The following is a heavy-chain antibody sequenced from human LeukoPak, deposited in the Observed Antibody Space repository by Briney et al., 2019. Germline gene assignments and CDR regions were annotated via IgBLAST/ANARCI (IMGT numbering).Heavy chain of an antibody. V-gene: IGHV4-59*11. Sequence: SETLSLTCTVPGGSISSHYWSWIRQPPGKGLEWIGYIYHSGSTNYNPSLKSRVTMSVDMSKNQFSLKLSSVTAADTAVYYCARTSDSSSSAIFESWGQGTLVTVSS. CDR2: IYHSGST. CDR1: GGSISSHY. J-gene: IGHJ4*02. CDR3: ARTSDSSSSAIFES. D-gene: IGHD6-6*01.